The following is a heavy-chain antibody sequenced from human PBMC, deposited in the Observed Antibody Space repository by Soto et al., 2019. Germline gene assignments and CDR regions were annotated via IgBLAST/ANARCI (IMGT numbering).Heavy chain of an antibody. CDR1: GFTFSSYG. Sequence: GGSLRLSCAASGFTFSSYGMHWVRQAPGKGLEWVTGILYDGSDKYYADSVKGRFTISRENSKNTLYLQMNSLRAEDTAVYYCAKDLTYDSSGHDDYWGQGTLVTVSS. V-gene: IGHV3-30*18. J-gene: IGHJ4*02. CDR3: AKDLTYDSSGHDDY. CDR2: ILYDGSDK. D-gene: IGHD3-22*01.